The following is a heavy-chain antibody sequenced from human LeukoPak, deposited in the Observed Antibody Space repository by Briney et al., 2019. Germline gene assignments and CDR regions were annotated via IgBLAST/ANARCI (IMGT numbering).Heavy chain of an antibody. CDR2: INKSGGST. J-gene: IGHJ4*02. V-gene: IGHV3-23*01. CDR1: GFTFSSYT. Sequence: GGSLRLSCAASGFTFSSYTMSWVRQAPGKGLEWVSAINKSGGSTYYAGSVKGRFTISRDNSKNTLYLQMNSLRAEDTAVYFCAKERQAGDYFTSDYWGQGTLVTVSS. CDR3: AKERQAGDYFTSDY. D-gene: IGHD4-17*01.